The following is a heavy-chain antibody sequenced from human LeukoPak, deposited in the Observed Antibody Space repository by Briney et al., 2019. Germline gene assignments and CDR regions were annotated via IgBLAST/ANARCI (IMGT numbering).Heavy chain of an antibody. CDR2: IYYSGST. Sequence: SKTLSLTCTVSGASIRNYYWSWIRQSPGKGLEWIGYIYYSGSTNYNPSLESRVAVSVDTSKNQFSLRLSSVTAADTAIYYCARRYSSSWYVGFFDPWGQGTLVTVSS. CDR1: GASIRNYY. D-gene: IGHD6-13*01. J-gene: IGHJ5*02. CDR3: ARRYSSSWYVGFFDP. V-gene: IGHV4-59*08.